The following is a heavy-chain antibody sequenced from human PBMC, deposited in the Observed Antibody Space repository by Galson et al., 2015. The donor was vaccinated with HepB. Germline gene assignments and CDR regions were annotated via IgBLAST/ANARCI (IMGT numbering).Heavy chain of an antibody. V-gene: IGHV3-49*03. CDR2: IRSKAYGGTT. CDR3: TRGASGSYVSFSRY. Sequence: SLRLSCAASGFTFGDYAMSWFRQAPGEGLEWVGFIRSKAYGGTTEYAASVKGKFTISRDDSKSIAYLQMNSLKTEDTAVYYRTRGASGSYVSFSRYWGQGTLVTVSS. J-gene: IGHJ4*02. D-gene: IGHD1-26*01. CDR1: GFTFGDYA.